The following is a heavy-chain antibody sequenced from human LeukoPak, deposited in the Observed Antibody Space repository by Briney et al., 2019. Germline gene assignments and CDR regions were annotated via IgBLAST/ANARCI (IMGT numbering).Heavy chain of an antibody. CDR2: VYYRGTT. CDR3: ARDRMNYDILTGYYSGYFDF. Sequence: SETLSLTCTVSGGSIISYYWSWIRQPPGKELEWIGYVYYRGTTNYNPSLKSRVTISVDTSKNQFSLSLTSVTAADTAVYYCARDRMNYDILTGYYSGYFDFWGPGTLVTVSS. D-gene: IGHD3-9*01. V-gene: IGHV4-59*01. CDR1: GGSIISYY. J-gene: IGHJ4*02.